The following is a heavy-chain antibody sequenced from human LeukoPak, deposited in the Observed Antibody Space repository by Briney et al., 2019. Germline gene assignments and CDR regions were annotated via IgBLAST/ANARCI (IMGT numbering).Heavy chain of an antibody. Sequence: PGGSLRLSCAASGFTFSSYSMNWVRQAPGKGLEWVSYISSSSSTIYYADSVKGRFTISRDNSKNTLYLQMNSLRAEDTAVYYCAKGGDSSGYYYDYWGQGTLVTVSS. CDR3: AKGGDSSGYYYDY. J-gene: IGHJ4*02. V-gene: IGHV3-48*01. CDR1: GFTFSSYS. D-gene: IGHD3-22*01. CDR2: ISSSSSTI.